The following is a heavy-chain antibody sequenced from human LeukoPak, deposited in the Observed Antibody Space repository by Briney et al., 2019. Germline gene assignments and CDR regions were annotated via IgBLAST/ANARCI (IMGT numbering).Heavy chain of an antibody. CDR1: GFTFSSYA. CDR2: ISYDGSNK. CDR3: AKVGLTVTTILDYFDC. Sequence: PGGSLRLSCAASGFTFSSYAMHWVRQAPGKGLEWVAVISYDGSNKYYADSVKGRFTISRDNSKNTLYLQMHSLRAEDTAVYYCAKVGLTVTTILDYFDCWGQGTLVTVSS. V-gene: IGHV3-30*04. D-gene: IGHD4-11*01. J-gene: IGHJ4*02.